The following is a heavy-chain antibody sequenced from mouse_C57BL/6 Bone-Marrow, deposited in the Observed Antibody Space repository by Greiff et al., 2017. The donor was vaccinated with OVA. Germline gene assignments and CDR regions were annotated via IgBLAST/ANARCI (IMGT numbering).Heavy chain of an antibody. J-gene: IGHJ3*01. Sequence: EVQLQQSGGGLVQPKGSLKLSCAASGFTFNTYAMHWVRQAPGKGLEWVARIRSKSSNYATYYADSVKDRFTISRDDSQSMLYLQMNNLKTEDTAMYYWVSEDYYGSSYQFAYWGQGTLVTVSA. CDR1: GFTFNTYA. CDR3: VSEDYYGSSYQFAY. V-gene: IGHV10-3*01. D-gene: IGHD1-1*01. CDR2: IRSKSSNYAT.